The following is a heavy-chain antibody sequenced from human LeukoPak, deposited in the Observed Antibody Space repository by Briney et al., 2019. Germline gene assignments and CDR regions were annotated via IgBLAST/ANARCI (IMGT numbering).Heavy chain of an antibody. Sequence: ASVKVSCKASGYTFTSYAMNWVRQAPGQGLEWMGWINAGNGNTKYSQKFQGRVTITRDTPASTAYMELSSLRSEDTAVYYCARDGASSGYYQTRNWFDPWGQGTLVTVSS. D-gene: IGHD3-22*01. J-gene: IGHJ5*02. CDR3: ARDGASSGYYQTRNWFDP. V-gene: IGHV1-3*01. CDR2: INAGNGNT. CDR1: GYTFTSYA.